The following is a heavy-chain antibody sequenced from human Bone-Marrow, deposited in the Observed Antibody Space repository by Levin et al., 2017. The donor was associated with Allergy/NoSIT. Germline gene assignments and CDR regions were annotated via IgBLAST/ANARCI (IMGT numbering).Heavy chain of an antibody. CDR3: TREVSSGWNSFDS. J-gene: IGHJ4*02. D-gene: IGHD6-19*01. CDR1: GFALAKYG. V-gene: IGHV3-20*04. CDR2: INWSGDST. Sequence: GGSLRLSCEVSGFALAKYGMSWVRQVPGKGLEWVSGINWSGDSTGYADSVKGRFTISKDLAKNPLYLQMNCLRAEDTALDYCTREVSSGWNSFDSWGQGALVTVSS.